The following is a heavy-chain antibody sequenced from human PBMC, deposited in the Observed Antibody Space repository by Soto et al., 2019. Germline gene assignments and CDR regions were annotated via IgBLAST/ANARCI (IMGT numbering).Heavy chain of an antibody. CDR3: ARVHVMVVAGSTFDY. CDR2: IYHGGTT. V-gene: IGHV4-38-2*01. D-gene: IGHD6-19*01. Sequence: YSISSGSYWAWIRQPPGKGPEWIASIYHGGTTFYNPSLKSRITTSVDTSNNQFSLKLTSVTAADTAVYYCARVHVMVVAGSTFDYWGHGTLVTVSS. J-gene: IGHJ4*01. CDR1: YSISSGSY.